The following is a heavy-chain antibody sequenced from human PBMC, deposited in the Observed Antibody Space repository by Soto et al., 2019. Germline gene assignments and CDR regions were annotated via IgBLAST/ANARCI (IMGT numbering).Heavy chain of an antibody. D-gene: IGHD5-18*01. J-gene: IGHJ4*02. CDR3: ARDRAVDTAQDFDY. CDR2: IWYDGSNK. V-gene: IGHV3-33*01. Sequence: GGSLRLSCAASGFTFSSYGMHWVRQAPGKGLEWVAVIWYDGSNKYYADSVKGRFTISRDNAKNTLYLQMNSLRAEDTAVYYCARDRAVDTAQDFDYWGQGTLVTVSS. CDR1: GFTFSSYG.